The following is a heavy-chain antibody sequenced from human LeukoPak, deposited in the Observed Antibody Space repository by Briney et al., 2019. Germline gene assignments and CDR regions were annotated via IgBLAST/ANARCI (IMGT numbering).Heavy chain of an antibody. CDR3: ARSGFNYFDD. V-gene: IGHV4-31*03. CDR2: IYYSGST. CDR1: GGSISSGGFY. D-gene: IGHD3-10*01. Sequence: SETLSLTCTVSGGSISSGGFYWTWIRQHPWKGLEWIGYIYYSGSTYYNPSLKSRVTISVDTSKNQFSLKLSSVTAADTAVYYCARSGFNYFDDWGQGTLVTVSS. J-gene: IGHJ4*02.